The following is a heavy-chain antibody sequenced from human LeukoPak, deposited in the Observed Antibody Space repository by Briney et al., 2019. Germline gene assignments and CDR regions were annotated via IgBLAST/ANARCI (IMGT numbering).Heavy chain of an antibody. D-gene: IGHD3-22*01. CDR3: ARGPPSSPYYYDSSGYYPFDY. V-gene: IGHV1-2*06. CDR1: GYTFTGYY. CDR2: INPNSGGT. J-gene: IGHJ4*02. Sequence: ASVKVSCKASGYTFTGYYMHWVRQAPGQGLEWMGRINPNSGGTNYAQKFQGRVTMTRDTSISTAYMELSRLRSDDTAAYYCARGPPSSPYYYDSSGYYPFDYWGQGTLVTVSS.